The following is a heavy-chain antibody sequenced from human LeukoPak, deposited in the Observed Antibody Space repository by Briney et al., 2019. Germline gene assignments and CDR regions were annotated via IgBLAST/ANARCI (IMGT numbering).Heavy chain of an antibody. CDR2: INWNGGST. D-gene: IGHD6-13*01. V-gene: IGHV3-20*04. Sequence: PGGSLRLSXAASGFTFDDYGMSWVRQAPGKGLEWVSGINWNGGSTCYADSVKGRFTISRDNAKNSLYLQMSSLRAEDTALYYCARGLAAAGTAYWGQGTLVTVSS. CDR3: ARGLAAAGTAY. CDR1: GFTFDDYG. J-gene: IGHJ4*02.